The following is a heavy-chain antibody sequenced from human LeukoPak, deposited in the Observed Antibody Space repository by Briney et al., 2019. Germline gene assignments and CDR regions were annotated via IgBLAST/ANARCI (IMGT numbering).Heavy chain of an antibody. V-gene: IGHV3-48*02. CDR2: ISSSSSTI. CDR3: ARDVSGYPY. D-gene: IGHD5-12*01. J-gene: IGHJ4*02. Sequence: RGSLGLSCVASGFFISTYNMNWVSQAPGKGLEWVSYISSSSSTIYYADSVKGRFAISRDNAQNSLYLQMNSLRDGDTAVYYCARDVSGYPYWGQRTLVSVSS. CDR1: GFFISTYN.